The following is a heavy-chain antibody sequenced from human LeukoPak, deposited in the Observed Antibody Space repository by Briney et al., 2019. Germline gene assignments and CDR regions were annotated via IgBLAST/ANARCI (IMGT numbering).Heavy chain of an antibody. CDR3: ARDSSGYQ. V-gene: IGHV3-7*01. D-gene: IGHD3-22*01. J-gene: IGHJ4*02. CDR2: IKEDGSEK. CDR1: GFTFTTYA. Sequence: GGSLRLSCAASGFTFTTYAMSWVRQAPGKGLEWVANIKEDGSEKYYGDSVKGRFTISRDNAKNSLYLEMNSLRVEDTAVYYCARDSSGYQWGQGTLVTVSS.